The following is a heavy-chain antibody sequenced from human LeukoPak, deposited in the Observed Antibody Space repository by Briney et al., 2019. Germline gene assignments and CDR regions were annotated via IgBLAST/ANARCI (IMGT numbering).Heavy chain of an antibody. D-gene: IGHD3-9*01. CDR3: AKYISSTNGRHYIDV. V-gene: IGHV4-4*08. J-gene: IGHJ6*03. CDR2: IFSTGLA. Sequence: SETLSLTCTVSGGSISSYYWSWVRHPPGEGLECVAHIFSTGLAYYNPPLLSRVSIYVATSNSKSSLTLSSLTAAGTAVYFCAKYISSTNGRHYIDVWGKGTTVAVSS. CDR1: GGSISSYY.